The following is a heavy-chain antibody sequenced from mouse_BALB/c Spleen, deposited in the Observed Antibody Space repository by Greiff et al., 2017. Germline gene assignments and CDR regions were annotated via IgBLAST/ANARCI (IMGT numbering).Heavy chain of an antibody. Sequence: EVHLVESGGGLVKPGGSLKLSCAASGFTFSSYAMSWVRQTPEKRLEWVASISSGGSTYYPDSVKGRFTISRDNARNLLYLQMSSLRSEDTAMYYCARTWVAPYYYAMDYWGQGTSVTVSS. J-gene: IGHJ4*01. CDR1: GFTFSSYA. CDR2: ISSGGST. CDR3: ARTWVAPYYYAMDY. V-gene: IGHV5-6-5*01. D-gene: IGHD1-1*02.